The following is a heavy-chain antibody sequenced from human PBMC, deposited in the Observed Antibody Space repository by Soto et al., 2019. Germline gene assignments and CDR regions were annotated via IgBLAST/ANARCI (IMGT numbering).Heavy chain of an antibody. Sequence: SETLSLTCAVSGYSISSGHYWGWIRQPPGKGLEWIGSIYHSGSTYYNASLKSRVTISVDTSKNQFSLKLTSVTDADTAVYYCASGIDFYYAMDVWGQGTTVTVSS. V-gene: IGHV4-38-2*01. CDR3: ASGIDFYYAMDV. CDR1: GYSISSGHY. CDR2: IYHSGST. J-gene: IGHJ6*01.